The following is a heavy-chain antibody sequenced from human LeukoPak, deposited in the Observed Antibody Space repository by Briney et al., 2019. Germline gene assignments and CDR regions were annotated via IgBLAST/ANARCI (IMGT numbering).Heavy chain of an antibody. CDR3: AKDQYYEQYYFDY. Sequence: GGSLRLSCAASGLIFSSYGMHWVRQAPGKGLEWVTFIRCDGSNKYYTDSVKGRFTISRDNSKNTLYLQMNSLRAEDTAVYYCAKDQYYEQYYFDYWGQGTLVTVSS. CDR1: GLIFSSYG. J-gene: IGHJ4*02. D-gene: IGHD3-22*01. CDR2: IRCDGSNK. V-gene: IGHV3-30*02.